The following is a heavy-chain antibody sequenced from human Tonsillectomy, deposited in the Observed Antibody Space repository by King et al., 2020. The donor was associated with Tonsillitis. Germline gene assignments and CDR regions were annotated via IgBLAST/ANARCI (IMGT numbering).Heavy chain of an antibody. Sequence: HVQLVESGGGVVQPGKSLRLSCLVSGFTLSSYSMNWVRQAPGKGLEWVAVIAYHGGREEYADSVEGRFSISRDDSTNMVFLQMNSLTIEDTAVYYCARPLQRYKWELPLDLWGQGTLVTVSS. CDR2: IAYHGGRE. J-gene: IGHJ4*02. V-gene: IGHV3-30*17. D-gene: IGHD1-26*01. CDR3: ARPLQRYKWELPLDL. CDR1: GFTLSSYS.